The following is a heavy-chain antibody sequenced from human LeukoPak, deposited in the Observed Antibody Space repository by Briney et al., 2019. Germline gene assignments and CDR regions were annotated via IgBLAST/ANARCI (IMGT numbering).Heavy chain of an antibody. J-gene: IGHJ4*02. D-gene: IGHD6-19*01. CDR3: ARANLPVAGVVHFDY. CDR2: IYYSGST. V-gene: IGHV4-59*08. CDR1: GGSISSYY. Sequence: ASETLSLTCAVSGGSISSYYWSWIRQPPGKGLEWSGYIYYSGSTDYNPSLKSRVTISVDTSKNQFSLKLSSVTAADTAVYYCARANLPVAGVVHFDYWGEGTLVTVSS.